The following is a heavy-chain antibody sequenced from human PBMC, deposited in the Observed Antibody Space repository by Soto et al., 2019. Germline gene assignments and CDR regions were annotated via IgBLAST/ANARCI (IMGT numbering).Heavy chain of an antibody. V-gene: IGHV3-30-3*01. J-gene: IGHJ4*02. CDR1: GFTFSGYA. Sequence: QVHLVESGGGMVQPGKSLRLSCAASGFTFSGYAMHWVRQAPGKGLEWVAVISYDGSTQYYAESVKGRFTISRDNSNNSLYLHMSSLSAEDTAVYYCARDTRAYETAYWGQGTLVIVS. D-gene: IGHD5-12*01. CDR2: ISYDGSTQ. CDR3: ARDTRAYETAY.